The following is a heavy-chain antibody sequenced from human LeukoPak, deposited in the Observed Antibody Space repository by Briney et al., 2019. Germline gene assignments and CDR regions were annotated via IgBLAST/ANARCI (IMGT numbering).Heavy chain of an antibody. V-gene: IGHV3-30*02. CDR2: IRYDGSNK. CDR1: GFTFSSYG. J-gene: IGHJ4*02. D-gene: IGHD3-10*01. CDR3: ARGRGTYYFDY. Sequence: GGSLRLSCAASGFTFSSYGMHWVRQAPGKGLEWVAFIRYDGSNKYYADSVKGRFTISRDNSKNTLYLQMNSLRAEDTAVYYCARGRGTYYFDYWGQGTLVTVSS.